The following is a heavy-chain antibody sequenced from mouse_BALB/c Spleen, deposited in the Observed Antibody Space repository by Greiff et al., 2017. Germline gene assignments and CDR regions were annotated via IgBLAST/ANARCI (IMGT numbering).Heavy chain of an antibody. J-gene: IGHJ4*01. CDR2: ISSGGSYT. CDR1: GFTFSSYA. V-gene: IGHV5-6-4*02. Sequence: EVKVVESGGGLVKPGGSLKLSCAASGFTFSSYAMSWVRQSPEKRLEWVAEISSGGSYTYYPDSVKGRFTISRDNAKNTLYLQMSSLKSEDTAMYYCTRVDQAMDYWGQGTSVTVSS. CDR3: TRVDQAMDY.